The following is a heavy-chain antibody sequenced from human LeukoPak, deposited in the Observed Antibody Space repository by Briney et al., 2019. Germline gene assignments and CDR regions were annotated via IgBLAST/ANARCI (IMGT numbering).Heavy chain of an antibody. J-gene: IGHJ3*02. CDR3: ARDRGDAFDI. V-gene: IGHV1-46*01. D-gene: IGHD3-10*01. CDR2: INPSGGTT. CDR1: GYTFTTHY. Sequence: GASVKVSCKASGYTFTTHYMHWVRQAPGQGLEWMGIINPSGGTTRYAQEFQGRVTMTRDTSTSTVYMELSSLRSEDTAVYYCARDRGDAFDIWGQGTMVTVSS.